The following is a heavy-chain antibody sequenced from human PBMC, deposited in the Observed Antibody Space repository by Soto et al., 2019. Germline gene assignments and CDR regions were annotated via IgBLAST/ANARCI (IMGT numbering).Heavy chain of an antibody. CDR3: AKDGAAMALLYYYYGMDV. CDR1: GFTFSSYA. J-gene: IGHJ6*02. V-gene: IGHV3-23*01. D-gene: IGHD5-18*01. CDR2: ISGSGGST. Sequence: PGGSLRLSCAASGFTFSSYAMSWVRQAPGKGLEWVSAISGSGGSTYYADPVKGRFTISRDNSKNTLYLQMNSLRAEDTAVYYCAKDGAAMALLYYYYGMDVWGQGPTVTVSS.